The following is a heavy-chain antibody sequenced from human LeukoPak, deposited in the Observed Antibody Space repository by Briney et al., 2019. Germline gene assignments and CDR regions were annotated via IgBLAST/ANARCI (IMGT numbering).Heavy chain of an antibody. CDR1: GFTFTSHA. CDR2: LSGRGGST. J-gene: IGHJ4*02. Sequence: GGSLRHFYAASGFTFTSHAMSWVRQAPGKGLGWLSALSGRGGSTYYADSVEGRFTISRDNSKNTLYVQMNSLRAEDTAVYYCAKDSLVGATHYYYWCQGTLVIVSS. V-gene: IGHV3-23*01. D-gene: IGHD1-26*01. CDR3: AKDSLVGATHYYY.